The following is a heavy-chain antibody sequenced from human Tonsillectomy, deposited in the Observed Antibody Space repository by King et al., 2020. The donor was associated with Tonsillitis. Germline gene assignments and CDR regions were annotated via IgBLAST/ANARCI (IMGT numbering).Heavy chain of an antibody. CDR3: ARGEPLLGMYYYDSSGYLGAFDI. V-gene: IGHV1-2*02. CDR1: GYTFTGYY. J-gene: IGHJ3*02. D-gene: IGHD3-22*01. Sequence: VQLVESGAEVKKPGASVKVSCKASGYTFTGYYMHWVRQAPGQGLEWMGWINPNSGGTNYAQKFQGRATMTRDTFISTAYMELSRLRSDDTAVYYCARGEPLLGMYYYDSSGYLGAFDIWGQGTMVTVSS. CDR2: INPNSGGT.